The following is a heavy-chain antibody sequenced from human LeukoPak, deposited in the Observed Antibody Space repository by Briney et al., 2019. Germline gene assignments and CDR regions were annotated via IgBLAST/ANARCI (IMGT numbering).Heavy chain of an antibody. V-gene: IGHV4-59*01. D-gene: IGHD3-3*01. J-gene: IGHJ6*03. CDR1: GGSISSYY. CDR3: ARTYYDFWSGYYPYYMDV. Sequence: SETLSLTCTVSGGSISSYYWSWIRQPPGKGLEWIGYIYYSGSTNYNPPLKSRVTISVDTSKNQFSLKLSSVTAADTAVYYCARTYYDFWSGYYPYYMDVWGKGTTVTVSS. CDR2: IYYSGST.